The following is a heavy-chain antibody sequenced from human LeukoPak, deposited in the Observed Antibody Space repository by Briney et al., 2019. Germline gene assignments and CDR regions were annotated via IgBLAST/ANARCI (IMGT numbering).Heavy chain of an antibody. CDR3: ARGRSTVTTPRGFDY. D-gene: IGHD4-17*01. CDR1: GYSFTSYW. V-gene: IGHV5-51*01. J-gene: IGHJ4*02. CDR2: IYPGDSDT. Sequence: GESLKISCKGSGYSFTSYWISWVRQMPGKGLEWMGIIYPGDSDTRYSPSFQGQVTISADKSISTAYLQWSSLKASDTAMYYCARGRSTVTTPRGFDYWGQGTLVTVSS.